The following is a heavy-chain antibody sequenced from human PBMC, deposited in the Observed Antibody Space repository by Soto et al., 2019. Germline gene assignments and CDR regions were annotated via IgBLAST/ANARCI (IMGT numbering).Heavy chain of an antibody. Sequence: PGGSLRLSCSASGFTFSMFSMHWVRQAPGKGLEYVSGISSNGDSTYYADSVKGRFTISRDNSKNTLYLQMSSLRVVDTAVYYCVHPRSTVQIPPTWGQGTLVTVSS. J-gene: IGHJ5*02. CDR3: VHPRSTVQIPPT. CDR2: ISSNGDST. CDR1: GFTFSMFS. D-gene: IGHD4-17*01. V-gene: IGHV3-64D*06.